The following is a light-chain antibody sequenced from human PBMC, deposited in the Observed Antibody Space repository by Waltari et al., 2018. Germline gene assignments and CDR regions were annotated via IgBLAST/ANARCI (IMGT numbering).Light chain of an antibody. Sequence: ETVMTQSPDTLSVSPGERATLSCRASESVADKLAWYQQRPGQPPRLLMYGASTRATGIPARFSGSGSGTEFTLTISSLQSEDFALYYCLQYNNWPPFTFGPGTIED. V-gene: IGKV3-15*01. CDR2: GAS. CDR1: ESVADK. J-gene: IGKJ3*01. CDR3: LQYNNWPPFT.